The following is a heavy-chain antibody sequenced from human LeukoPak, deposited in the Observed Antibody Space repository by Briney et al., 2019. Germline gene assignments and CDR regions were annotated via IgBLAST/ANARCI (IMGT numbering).Heavy chain of an antibody. J-gene: IGHJ4*02. V-gene: IGHV3-30*02. CDR3: ARAVYSSSALDY. CDR1: GFTFSSYA. Sequence: GGSLRLSCAASGFTFSSYAMHWVRQTPGKGLEWVAFIRYDGSNKYYADSVKGRFTISRDNSKNTLHLQMNSLRAEDTAVYYCARAVYSSSALDYWGQGTLVTVSS. D-gene: IGHD6-13*01. CDR2: IRYDGSNK.